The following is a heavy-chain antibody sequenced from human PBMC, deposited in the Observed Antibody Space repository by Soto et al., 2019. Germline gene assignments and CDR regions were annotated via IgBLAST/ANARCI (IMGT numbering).Heavy chain of an antibody. CDR2: IWYDGSNK. D-gene: IGHD5-18*01. J-gene: IGHJ6*02. CDR1: GFTFSSYG. CDR3: AREPAWDTAMVTYGMDV. Sequence: QVQLVESGGGVVQPGRSLRLSCAASGFTFSSYGMHWVRQAPGKGLEWVAVIWYDGSNKYYADSVKGRFTISRDNSKNTLYLQMNSLRAEDTAVYYGAREPAWDTAMVTYGMDVWGQGTTVTVSS. V-gene: IGHV3-33*01.